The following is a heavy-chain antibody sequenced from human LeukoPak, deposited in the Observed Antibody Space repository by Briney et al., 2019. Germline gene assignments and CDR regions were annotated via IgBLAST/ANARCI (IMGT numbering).Heavy chain of an antibody. D-gene: IGHD3-22*01. CDR2: FDPEDGET. V-gene: IGHV1-24*01. Sequence: ASVKVSCKVSGYTLTELSMHWVRQAPGKGLEWMGGFDPEDGETIYAQKFQGRVTMTEDTSTDTAYMELSSLRSEDTAVYYCATGDHYYDSSGYYYDWGQETLVTVSS. CDR1: GYTLTELS. CDR3: ATGDHYYDSSGYYYD. J-gene: IGHJ4*02.